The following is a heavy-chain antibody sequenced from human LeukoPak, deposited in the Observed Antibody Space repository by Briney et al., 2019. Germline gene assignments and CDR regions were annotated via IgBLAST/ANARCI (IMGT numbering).Heavy chain of an antibody. CDR2: IIPIFGTA. CDR1: GYTFTTYG. CDR3: ARAKPGSYWTSVDY. J-gene: IGHJ4*02. D-gene: IGHD1-26*01. V-gene: IGHV1-69*13. Sequence: VKVSCKASGYTFTTYGISWVRQAPGQGLEWMGGIIPIFGTANYAQKFQGRVTITADESTSTAYMELSSLRSEDTAMYYCARAKPGSYWTSVDYWGQGTLVTVSS.